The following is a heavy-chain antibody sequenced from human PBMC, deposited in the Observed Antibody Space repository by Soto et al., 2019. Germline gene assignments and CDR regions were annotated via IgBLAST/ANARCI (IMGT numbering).Heavy chain of an antibody. D-gene: IGHD1-7*01. CDR3: ARAKTVAGTTGWFDP. CDR2: MYHSGST. CDR1: GYSISSGYY. Sequence: SETLSLTCAVSGYSISSGYYWGLIRQPPGKGLEWIGSMYHSGSTYYNPSLKTRVTVSGDTSKNQFSPKLSSVTAADTAVYYCARAKTVAGTTGWFDPWGQGTLVTV. J-gene: IGHJ5*02. V-gene: IGHV4-38-2*01.